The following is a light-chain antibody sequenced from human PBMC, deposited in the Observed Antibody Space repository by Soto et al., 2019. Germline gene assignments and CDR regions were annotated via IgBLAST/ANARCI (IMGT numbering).Light chain of an antibody. V-gene: IGKV1-33*01. Sequence: DLQMTQSPSSLSASVGDRVTITCQASQDISNYLNWYQQKPGKAPKLLIYDASNLETGVPSRFSGSGSGTDFTFTISSLQPEDIATYYCQQYDNLPGFGQGTKVEIK. CDR3: QQYDNLPG. J-gene: IGKJ1*01. CDR1: QDISNY. CDR2: DAS.